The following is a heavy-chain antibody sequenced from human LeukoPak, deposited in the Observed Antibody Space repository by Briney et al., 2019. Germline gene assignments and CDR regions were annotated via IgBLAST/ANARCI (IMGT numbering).Heavy chain of an antibody. J-gene: IGHJ4*02. D-gene: IGHD6-13*01. CDR3: AGSRTYSSSWQFDY. V-gene: IGHV6-1*01. Sequence: SQTLSLTCAISGDSFSSNSAAWNWIRQSPSRGLEWLGRTYYRSKWYNDYAVSVKGRITINPDTSKNQFSLQLNSVTPEDTAVYYCAGSRTYSSSWQFDYWGQGTLVTVSS. CDR1: GDSFSSNSAA. CDR2: TYYRSKWYN.